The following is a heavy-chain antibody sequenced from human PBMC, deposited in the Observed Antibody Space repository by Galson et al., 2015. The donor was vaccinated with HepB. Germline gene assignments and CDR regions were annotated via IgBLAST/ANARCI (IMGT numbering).Heavy chain of an antibody. CDR3: AKDQGYGTSDAFDF. D-gene: IGHD5-18*01. J-gene: IGHJ4*02. CDR2: ISWNSGNT. Sequence: SLRLSCAVSGFIFDDYAMHWVRQAPGKGLEWVSGISWNSGNTGYADSVKGRFTISRDNAKKSLYLQMNSLRADDTAFYYCAKDQGYGTSDAFDFWGLGTLVTVSS. CDR1: GFIFDDYA. V-gene: IGHV3-9*01.